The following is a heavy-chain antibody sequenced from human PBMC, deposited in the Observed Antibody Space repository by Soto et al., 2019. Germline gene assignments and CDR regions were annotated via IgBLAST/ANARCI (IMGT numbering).Heavy chain of an antibody. CDR2: ISSSSSYI. D-gene: IGHD6-13*01. J-gene: IGHJ6*02. CDR3: ARDCPGYSSSCTPVGGMDV. CDR1: GFTFSSYS. Sequence: PGGSLRLSCAASGFTFSSYSMNWVRQSPGKGLEWVSSISSSSSYIYYADSVKGRFTISRDNAKNSLYLQMKSLRAEDTAVYYCARDCPGYSSSCTPVGGMDVWGQGTTVTVSS. V-gene: IGHV3-21*01.